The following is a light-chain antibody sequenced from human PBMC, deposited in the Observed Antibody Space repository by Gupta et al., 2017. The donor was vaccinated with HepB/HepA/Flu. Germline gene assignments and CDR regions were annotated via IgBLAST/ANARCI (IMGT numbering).Light chain of an antibody. CDR3: QLYGSSPRFT. Sequence: EIVLTQSQGTLSLSPGARATLSCRASQSVSSSYLAWYQQRRGPAPRLLVDGSSSRAAGIPDRFSASGSGTDFTLTISRLEPEDFAVYYCQLYGSSPRFTFGPGTKVEIK. CDR1: QSVSSSY. J-gene: IGKJ3*01. CDR2: GSS. V-gene: IGKV3-20*01.